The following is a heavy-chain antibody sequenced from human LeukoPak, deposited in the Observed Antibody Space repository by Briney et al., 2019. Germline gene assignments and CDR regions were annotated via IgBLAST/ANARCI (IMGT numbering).Heavy chain of an antibody. J-gene: IGHJ6*02. CDR3: VRDRWPGLGDF. CDR2: VYSGGLT. D-gene: IGHD6-19*01. V-gene: IGHV3-66*01. Sequence: TGGSLRPSCAASGFSFSIYAVSWVRQAPGKGLEWVSTVYSGGLTYYADPVKGRFTISRDNSKNTLYLQMSSLRAEDTAVYYCVRDRWPGLGDFWGQGTTVTVSS. CDR1: GFSFSIYA.